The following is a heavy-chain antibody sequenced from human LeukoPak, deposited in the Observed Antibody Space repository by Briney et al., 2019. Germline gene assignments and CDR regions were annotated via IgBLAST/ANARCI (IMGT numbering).Heavy chain of an antibody. CDR3: ARAPPTDSSGYYTGRNYFDY. CDR2: IYYSGST. CDR1: GGSISSYY. J-gene: IGHJ4*02. D-gene: IGHD3-22*01. Sequence: SETLSLTCTVSGGSISSYYWSWIRQPPGKGLEWIGYIYYSGSTNYNPSLKSRVTISVDTSKNQFSLKVSSVTAADAAVYYCARAPPTDSSGYYTGRNYFDYWGQGTLVTVSS. V-gene: IGHV4-59*01.